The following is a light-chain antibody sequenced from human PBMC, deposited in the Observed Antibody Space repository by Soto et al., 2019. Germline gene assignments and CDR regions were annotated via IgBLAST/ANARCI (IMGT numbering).Light chain of an antibody. CDR2: GAS. Sequence: IVLTQSPGTLSLSPGERATLSCKASQSVSSSYLAWYQQKPGQAPRLLIYGASSRATGLPDRFSGSGSGTEFTLTISSLQSEDFAVYYCQQYNNWPKTFGQGTKVDIK. J-gene: IGKJ1*01. CDR3: QQYNNWPKT. V-gene: IGKV3-20*01. CDR1: QSVSSSY.